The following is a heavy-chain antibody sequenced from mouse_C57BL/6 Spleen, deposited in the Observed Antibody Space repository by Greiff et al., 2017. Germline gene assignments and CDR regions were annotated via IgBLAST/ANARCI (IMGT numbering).Heavy chain of an antibody. V-gene: IGHV14-4*01. J-gene: IGHJ2*01. CDR3: TTAYYSNYVDY. D-gene: IGHD2-5*01. CDR2: IDPENGDT. Sequence: VQLKESGAELVRPGASVKLSCTASGFNIKDDYMHWVKQRPEQGLEWIGWIDPENGDTEYASKFQGKATITADTSSNTAYLQLSSLTSEDTAVYYCTTAYYSNYVDYWGQGTTLTVSS. CDR1: GFNIKDDY.